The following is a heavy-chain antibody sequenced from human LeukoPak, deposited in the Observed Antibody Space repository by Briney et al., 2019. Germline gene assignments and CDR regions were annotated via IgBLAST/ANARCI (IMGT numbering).Heavy chain of an antibody. V-gene: IGHV4-59*01. Sequence: KSSETLSLTCSVSGGSISSYHWTWIRQSPGKGLEYIGDTYYIGSTKSDPSLNSRVTMSVDTSKNQFSLKLSSVTAADTAVYYCASTSPPQYSSSPQLFDYWGQGTLVTVSS. J-gene: IGHJ4*02. CDR1: GGSISSYH. CDR3: ASTSPPQYSSSPQLFDY. CDR2: TYYIGST. D-gene: IGHD6-6*01.